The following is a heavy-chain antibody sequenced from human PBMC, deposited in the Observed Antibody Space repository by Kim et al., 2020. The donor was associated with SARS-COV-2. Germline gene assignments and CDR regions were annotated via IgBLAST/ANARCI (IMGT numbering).Heavy chain of an antibody. CDR2: IRSKTNSYAT. D-gene: IGHD2-15*01. Sequence: GGSLRLSCAASGFTFSASVMYWVRQASGKGLEWVGRIRSKTNSYATAYAASVKGRFTISRDDSKNTAYLQMNSLKTEDTAVYYCATWVVAADDAFDIWGQGPMVTVSS. J-gene: IGHJ3*02. V-gene: IGHV3-73*01. CDR1: GFTFSASV. CDR3: ATWVVAADDAFDI.